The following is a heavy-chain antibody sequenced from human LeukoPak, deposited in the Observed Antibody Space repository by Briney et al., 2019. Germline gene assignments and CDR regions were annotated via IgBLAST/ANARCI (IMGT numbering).Heavy chain of an antibody. V-gene: IGHV1-69*01. CDR1: GGTFSSYA. D-gene: IGHD4-23*01. Sequence: SVKVSCKASGGTFSSYAISRVRQAPGQGLEWMGGIIPIFGTANYAQKFQGRVTITADESTSTAYMELSSLRSEDTAVYYCASGSGGNSVLHGMDVWGQGTTVTVSS. CDR2: IIPIFGTA. CDR3: ASGSGGNSVLHGMDV. J-gene: IGHJ6*02.